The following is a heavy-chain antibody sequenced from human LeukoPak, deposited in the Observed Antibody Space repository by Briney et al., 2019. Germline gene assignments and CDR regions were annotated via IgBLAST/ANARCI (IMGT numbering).Heavy chain of an antibody. CDR3: ARDERGYCSSTNCYAAVDY. D-gene: IGHD2-2*01. J-gene: IGHJ4*02. V-gene: IGHV3-21*01. CDR2: ISSSSSYI. CDR1: GFTFSTYS. Sequence: GGSLRLSCAASGFTFSTYSMNWVRQAPGKGLEWVSSISSSSSYIYYADSVKGRFTISRDNAKNSLYLRMNSLRAEDTAVYYCARDERGYCSSTNCYAAVDYWGQGTLVTVSS.